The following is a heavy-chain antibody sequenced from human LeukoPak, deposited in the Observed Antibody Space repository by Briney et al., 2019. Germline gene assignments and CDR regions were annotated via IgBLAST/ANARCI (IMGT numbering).Heavy chain of an antibody. CDR1: GGTFSSYA. J-gene: IGHJ3*02. V-gene: IGHV1-69*13. Sequence: SVKVSCKASGGTFSSYAISWVRQAPGQGLEWMGGIIPIFGTANYAQKFQGRVTITADESTSTAYMELSSLRSEDTAVYYCARDDSIAAPPGAFDIWGQGTMVTVSS. CDR3: ARDDSIAAPPGAFDI. D-gene: IGHD6-6*01. CDR2: IIPIFGTA.